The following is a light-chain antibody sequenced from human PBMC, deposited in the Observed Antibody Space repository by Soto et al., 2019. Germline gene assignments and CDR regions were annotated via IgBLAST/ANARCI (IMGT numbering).Light chain of an antibody. Sequence: DIQMTQSPSSLSASVGDKVNITCRASQSISTYLNWYQQKPGKAPKLLIFAASSLHSGVPSRFSGSGSATEFTLTISGLQPEDFSTYYCQQSYSISPYTFGQGTKLGI. V-gene: IGKV1-39*01. CDR1: QSISTY. CDR3: QQSYSISPYT. J-gene: IGKJ2*01. CDR2: AAS.